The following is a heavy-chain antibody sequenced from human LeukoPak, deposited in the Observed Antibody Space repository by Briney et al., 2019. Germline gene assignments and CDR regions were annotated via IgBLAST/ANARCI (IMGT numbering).Heavy chain of an antibody. V-gene: IGHV1-2*06. CDR3: AREGSYSSNWYPPFDY. CDR2: INPNTGDT. D-gene: IGHD6-13*01. Sequence: GASVKVSCKASGYTFTGYYMHWVRQAPGQGLEWMGRINPNTGDTNYAQNFQGRVTMTRDTSISTAYMELSGLRFDDTAVYYCAREGSYSSNWYPPFDYWGQGTLVTVSS. J-gene: IGHJ4*02. CDR1: GYTFTGYY.